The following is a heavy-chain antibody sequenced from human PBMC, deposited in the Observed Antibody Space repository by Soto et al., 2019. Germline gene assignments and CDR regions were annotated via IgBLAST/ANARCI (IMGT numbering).Heavy chain of an antibody. CDR1: GYTFTSYG. D-gene: IGHD5-12*01. J-gene: IGHJ4*02. CDR2: IIPIFGTA. V-gene: IGHV1-69*13. Sequence: QVQLVQSGAEVKKPGASVKVSCKASGYTFTSYGISWVRQAPGQGLEWMGWIIPIFGTANYAQKFQGRVTITADESTSTAYMELSSLRSEDTAVYYCARDEGVDIVATKTIDWGQGTLVTVSS. CDR3: ARDEGVDIVATKTID.